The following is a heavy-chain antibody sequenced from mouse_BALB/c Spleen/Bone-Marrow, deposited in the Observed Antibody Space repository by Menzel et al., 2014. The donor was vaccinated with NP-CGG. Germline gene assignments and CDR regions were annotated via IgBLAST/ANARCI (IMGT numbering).Heavy chain of an antibody. J-gene: IGHJ2*01. CDR2: IDPANGNT. Sequence: EVQLQQSGAELVKPGASVKLSCTASGFNIKDTYMHWVKQRPEQGLEWIGRIDPANGNTKYDPKFQGKATITADTSSNTACLQLSSLTSEDTAVYYCARYRLGTYFDYWGQGTPLTVSS. D-gene: IGHD2-14*01. CDR3: ARYRLGTYFDY. CDR1: GFNIKDTY. V-gene: IGHV14-3*02.